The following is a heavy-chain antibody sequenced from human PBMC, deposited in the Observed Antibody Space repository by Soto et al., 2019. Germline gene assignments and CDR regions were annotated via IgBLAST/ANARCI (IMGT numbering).Heavy chain of an antibody. V-gene: IGHV3-7*03. Sequence: GGALRLSCAASGFTLSSYLMSWVRPAPGKGREWVANTKQDGREKYYVDSVKGRFTTSRDNPNNSLYLQRNSLRDEDTAVYWGARDSSPMARTGLYYVDYVGQGALVAVSS. CDR3: ARDSSPMARTGLYYVDY. D-gene: IGHD7-27*01. CDR1: GFTLSSYL. CDR2: TKQDGREK. J-gene: IGHJ4*02.